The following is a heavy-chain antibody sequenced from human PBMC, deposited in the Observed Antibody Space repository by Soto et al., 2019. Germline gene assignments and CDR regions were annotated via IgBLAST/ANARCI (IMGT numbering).Heavy chain of an antibody. CDR2: IYYSGST. CDR1: GGSISSYY. V-gene: IGHV4-59*01. Sequence: SETLSLTCSVSGGSISSYYWSWIRQPPGKGLEWIGYIYYSGSTNYNPSLKSRVTISVDTSKNQFSLKLSSVTAADTAVYYCARVPGVGATSWYFDYWGQGTLVTVSS. CDR3: ARVPGVGATSWYFDY. J-gene: IGHJ4*02. D-gene: IGHD1-26*01.